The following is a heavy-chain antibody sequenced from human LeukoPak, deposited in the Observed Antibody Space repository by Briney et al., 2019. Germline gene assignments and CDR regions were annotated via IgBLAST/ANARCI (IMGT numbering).Heavy chain of an antibody. J-gene: IGHJ4*02. V-gene: IGHV3-7*04. D-gene: IGHD1-1*01. CDR1: GFSFSNFW. CDR2: INPEGNEK. Sequence: PGGSLRLSCATSGFSFSNFWMSWVRQAPGRGLQWVANINPEGNEKYHVESVKGRFTISRDNARNLLFLQMNGLRVEDTAVYYCARGDDFSGDHWGQGTLVTVSS. CDR3: ARGDDFSGDH.